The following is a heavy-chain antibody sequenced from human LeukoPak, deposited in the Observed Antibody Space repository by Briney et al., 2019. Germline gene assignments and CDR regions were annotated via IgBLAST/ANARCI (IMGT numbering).Heavy chain of an antibody. D-gene: IGHD1-1*01. V-gene: IGHV3-7*01. J-gene: IGHJ4*02. CDR1: GFPSSSYW. CDR2: IKQDGSDE. Sequence: GGSLRLSCAASGFPSSSYWMSWVRQAPGKGLEWVANIKQDGSDEYYVDSVKGRFTISRDNAKNSLYLQLNSLRAYDTAVYYCARLTGTTGFDYWGQGTLVTVSS. CDR3: ARLTGTTGFDY.